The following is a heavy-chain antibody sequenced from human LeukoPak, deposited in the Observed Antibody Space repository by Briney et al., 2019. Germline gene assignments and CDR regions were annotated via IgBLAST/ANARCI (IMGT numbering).Heavy chain of an antibody. CDR3: ASSGVTVTEIDY. J-gene: IGHJ4*02. Sequence: ASVKVSCKASGYTFTSYAMHWVRQAPGQRLEWMGWINAGNGNTKYSQKFQGRVTMTRDTSTSTVYMELSSLRSEDTAVYYCASSGVTVTEIDYWGQGTLVTVSS. CDR1: GYTFTSYA. D-gene: IGHD4-11*01. V-gene: IGHV1-3*01. CDR2: INAGNGNT.